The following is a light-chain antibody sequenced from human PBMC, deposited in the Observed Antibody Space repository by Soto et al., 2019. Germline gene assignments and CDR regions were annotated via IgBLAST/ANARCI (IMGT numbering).Light chain of an antibody. J-gene: IGLJ1*01. CDR3: SSYTGTSTLFV. CDR2: EVS. V-gene: IGLV2-14*01. Sequence: QSALTQPASVSGSPGQSITISCTGTSSDVGGYNFVSWYQQHPGKAPRLIIYEVSSRPSGVSYRFSGSKSGNTASLTISGLQAEDEADYYCSSYTGTSTLFVFGTGTKVTVL. CDR1: SSDVGGYNF.